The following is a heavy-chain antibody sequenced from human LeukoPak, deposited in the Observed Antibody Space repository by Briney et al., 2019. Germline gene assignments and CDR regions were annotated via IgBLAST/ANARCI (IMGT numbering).Heavy chain of an antibody. Sequence: AGGSLRLSCAASGFTFSSYAMHWVRQAPGKGLEWVAVISYDGSNKYYADSVKGRFTISRDNSKNTLYLQMNSLRAEDTAEYYCARDGDSNYPSFDYWGQGTLVTVSS. CDR2: ISYDGSNK. V-gene: IGHV3-30-3*01. J-gene: IGHJ4*02. D-gene: IGHD4-4*01. CDR1: GFTFSSYA. CDR3: ARDGDSNYPSFDY.